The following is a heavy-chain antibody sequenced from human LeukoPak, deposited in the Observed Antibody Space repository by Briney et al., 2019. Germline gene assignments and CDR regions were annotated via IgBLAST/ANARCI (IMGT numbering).Heavy chain of an antibody. CDR1: GFTFTDEY. CDR3: ARDPKSQLLLDY. D-gene: IGHD2-2*01. V-gene: IGHV1-2*02. Sequence: VPSVKVSCKSSGFTFTDEYIHWVRQAPGQGLEWMGWINPYSGAINYAQKFQGRVTLTRDTSISTAYMELSRLTSGDTAVYYCARDPKSQLLLDYWGQGTLVTVSS. CDR2: INPYSGAI. J-gene: IGHJ4*02.